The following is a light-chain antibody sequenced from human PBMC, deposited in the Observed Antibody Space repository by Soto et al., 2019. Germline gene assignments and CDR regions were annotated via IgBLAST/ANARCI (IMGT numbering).Light chain of an antibody. V-gene: IGKV1-5*03. J-gene: IGKJ1*01. CDR3: HQYNSYPWT. CDR2: QAS. Sequence: DIQMTQSPSTLSASVGERVTITCRASQSISSWLAWYQQKPGKAPKLLVYQASNLESGVPTRFRGSESGTKFTPTIRRQQPDDFANYYCHQYNSYPWTFGQGTKVEIK. CDR1: QSISSW.